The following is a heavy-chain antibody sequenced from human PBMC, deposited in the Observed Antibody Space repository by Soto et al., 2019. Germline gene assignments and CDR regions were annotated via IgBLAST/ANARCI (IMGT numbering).Heavy chain of an antibody. CDR3: ARACVGVTAPDY. V-gene: IGHV1-3*05. Sequence: QVQLVQSGAEEKKPGASVKVSCKASGYTFTSYAMHWVRQAPGQRLEWMGWINAGNGNTKYSQKFQGRVTITRDTSASTAYMEMSSLRSEDTAVYYCARACVGVTAPDYWGQGTLVTVSS. D-gene: IGHD2-21*02. J-gene: IGHJ4*02. CDR2: INAGNGNT. CDR1: GYTFTSYA.